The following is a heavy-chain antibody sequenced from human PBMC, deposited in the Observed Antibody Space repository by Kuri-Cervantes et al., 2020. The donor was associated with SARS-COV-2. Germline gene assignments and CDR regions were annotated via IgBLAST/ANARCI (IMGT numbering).Heavy chain of an antibody. CDR3: TTLIDY. CDR2: VRGKANNYAT. V-gene: IGHV3-73*01. J-gene: IGHJ4*02. Sequence: GESLKISCEVSGFLFSDSTIHWDRQGSGKGLEWVGRVRGKANNYATAYAASVKGRFTISRDDSKNMAYLQMNSLKTEDTAVYYCTTLIDYWGQGALVTVSS. CDR1: GFLFSDST.